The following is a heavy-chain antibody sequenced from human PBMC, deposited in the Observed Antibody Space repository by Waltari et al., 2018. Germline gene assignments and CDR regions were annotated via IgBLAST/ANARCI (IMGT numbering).Heavy chain of an antibody. Sequence: QVQLQESGPGLVKPSETLRLTCTVSGGSISAYYWSWIRQPPGKGLEWIGYVYNTGGKNHNHSLMSRLAVSIEKAKNQGSLKLKSVTAAETARYFCAISNPGIAVALEYWGQGIPVTVSS. CDR3: AISNPGIAVALEY. V-gene: IGHV4-59*01. D-gene: IGHD6-19*01. J-gene: IGHJ4*02. CDR1: GGSISAYY. CDR2: VYNTGGK.